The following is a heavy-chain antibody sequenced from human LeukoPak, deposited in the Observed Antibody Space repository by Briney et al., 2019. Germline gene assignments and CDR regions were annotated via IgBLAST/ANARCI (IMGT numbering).Heavy chain of an antibody. CDR3: ARASGDSSGYQFDY. V-gene: IGHV4-61*02. J-gene: IGHJ4*02. CDR2: IYTSGST. CDR1: GGSISSGSYY. D-gene: IGHD3-22*01. Sequence: SETLSLTCTVSGGSISSGSYYWSWIRQPAGKGLEWIGRIYTSGSTNYNPSLKSRVTISVDTSKNQFSLKLSSVTAADTAVYYCARASGDSSGYQFDYWGQGTLVTVSS.